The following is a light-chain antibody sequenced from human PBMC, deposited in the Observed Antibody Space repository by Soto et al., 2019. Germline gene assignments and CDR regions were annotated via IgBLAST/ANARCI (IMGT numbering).Light chain of an antibody. J-gene: IGKJ4*01. V-gene: IGKV1-9*01. CDR2: AAS. CDR3: QQLYTYPLS. CDR1: QGTNNY. Sequence: DSHITNSRSSLSSSVGDRVTITCWASQGTNNYLAWYQEKPGKAPKLLIYAASTLQSGVPLRFSGSGSGTDFTLTISSLQPEDFATYYCQQLYTYPLSFGGGTKVDIK.